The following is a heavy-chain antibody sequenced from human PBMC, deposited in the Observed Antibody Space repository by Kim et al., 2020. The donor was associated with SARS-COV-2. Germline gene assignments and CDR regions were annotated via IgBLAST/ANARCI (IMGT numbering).Heavy chain of an antibody. CDR3: AKGPRVGGISHYYYGMDV. D-gene: IGHD2-15*01. CDR1: GFTFSSYG. J-gene: IGHJ6*02. Sequence: GGSLRLSCAASGFTFSSYGMHWVRQAPGKGLEWVAVISYDGSNKYYADSVKGRFTISRDNSKNTLYLQMNSLRAEDTAVYYCAKGPRVGGISHYYYGMDVWGQGTTVTVSS. V-gene: IGHV3-30*18. CDR2: ISYDGSNK.